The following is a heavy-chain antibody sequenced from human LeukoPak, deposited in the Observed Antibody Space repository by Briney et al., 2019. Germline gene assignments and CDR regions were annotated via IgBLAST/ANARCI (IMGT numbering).Heavy chain of an antibody. D-gene: IGHD3-10*01. CDR1: GFTFSSYW. Sequence: PGGSLRLSCAASGFTFSSYWMSWVRQAPGKGLEWVANIKQDGSEKYYVDSVKGGFTISRDNAKNSLYLQMNSLRAEDTAVYYCASVYYGYYFDYWGQGTLVTVSS. CDR3: ASVYYGYYFDY. V-gene: IGHV3-7*01. CDR2: IKQDGSEK. J-gene: IGHJ4*02.